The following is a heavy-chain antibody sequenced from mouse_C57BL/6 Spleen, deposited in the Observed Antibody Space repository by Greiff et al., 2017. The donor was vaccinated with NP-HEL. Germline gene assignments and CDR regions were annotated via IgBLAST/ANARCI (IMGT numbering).Heavy chain of an antibody. V-gene: IGHV1-76*01. D-gene: IGHD2-1*01. CDR1: GYTFTDYY. CDR2: IYPGSGNT. Sequence: VQLQESGAELVRPGASVKLSCKASGYTFTDYYINWVKQRPGQGLEWIARIYPGSGNTYYNEKFKGKATLTAEKSSSTAYMQLSSLTSEDSAVYFCARHGNYAMDYWGQGTSVTVSS. CDR3: ARHGNYAMDY. J-gene: IGHJ4*01.